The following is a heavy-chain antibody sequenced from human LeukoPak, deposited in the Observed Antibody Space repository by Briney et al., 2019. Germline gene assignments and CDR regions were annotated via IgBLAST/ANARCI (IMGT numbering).Heavy chain of an antibody. CDR2: IYYSGST. CDR3: ARRRYSSSWGVDY. CDR1: GGSISSSSYY. D-gene: IGHD6-13*01. V-gene: IGHV4-39*01. J-gene: IGHJ4*02. Sequence: SETLSLTCTVSGGSISSSSYYWGWIRRPPGKGLEWIGSIYYSGSTYYNPSLKSRVTISVDTSKNQFSLKLSSVTAADTAVYYCARRRYSSSWGVDYWGQGTLVTVSS.